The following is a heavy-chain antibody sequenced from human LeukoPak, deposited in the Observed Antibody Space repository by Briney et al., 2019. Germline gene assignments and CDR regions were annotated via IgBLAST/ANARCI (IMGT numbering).Heavy chain of an antibody. CDR3: ARHIGGGIEDMDV. V-gene: IGHV4-59*08. CDR2: IYVTGT. D-gene: IGHD3-16*02. CDR1: GGSIGTYY. J-gene: IGHJ6*03. Sequence: SETLSLTCTVSGGSIGTYYWSWVRQSPGKGLEWIGYIYVTGTRYNPYLQSRVTISVDRSRNQFFLKMSSVTAADTAVYYCARHIGGGIEDMDVWGKGTKVIVSS.